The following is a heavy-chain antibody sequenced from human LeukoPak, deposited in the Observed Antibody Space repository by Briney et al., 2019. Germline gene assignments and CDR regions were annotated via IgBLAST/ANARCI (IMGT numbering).Heavy chain of an antibody. D-gene: IGHD4-11*01. CDR2: INPNSGDT. Sequence: ASVKVSCKASGYTFTAYYIHWVRQAPGQGLEWMVRINPNSGDTNYAQKFQGRVTMTRDTSISTAYMELSRLRSDDTAVYYCAREGSQDYSNYFNWFDPWGQGTLVTVSS. CDR1: GYTFTAYY. J-gene: IGHJ5*02. V-gene: IGHV1-2*06. CDR3: AREGSQDYSNYFNWFDP.